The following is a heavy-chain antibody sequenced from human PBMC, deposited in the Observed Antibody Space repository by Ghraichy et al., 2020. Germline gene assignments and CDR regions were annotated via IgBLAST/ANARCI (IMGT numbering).Heavy chain of an antibody. V-gene: IGHV3-48*02. J-gene: IGHJ3*02. CDR2: FGSGGNI. D-gene: IGHD2-21*02. Sequence: GESLNISCATSGFTFSTYSLNWVRQAPGKGLEWVAYFGSGGNIYYADSVRGRFTISRDNAKNSLTLQMDSLRDEDTAVYYCARDRSGAWRPDAFDIWGQGTMVIVSS. CDR3: ARDRSGAWRPDAFDI. CDR1: GFTFSTYS.